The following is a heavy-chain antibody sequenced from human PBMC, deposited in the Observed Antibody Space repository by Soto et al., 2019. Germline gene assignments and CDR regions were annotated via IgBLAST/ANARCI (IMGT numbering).Heavy chain of an antibody. CDR1: GGSISSGGYY. D-gene: IGHD6-13*01. CDR3: ARVPEAAAGGNDAFDI. Sequence: QVQLQESGPGLVKPSQTLSLTCTVSGGSISSGGYYWSWIRQHPGKGLEWIGYIYYSGSTYYNPSLKSRVTISVDPCKNHGSLKLSSVTAADTAVYYCARVPEAAAGGNDAFDIWGQGTMVTVSS. V-gene: IGHV4-31*03. J-gene: IGHJ3*02. CDR2: IYYSGST.